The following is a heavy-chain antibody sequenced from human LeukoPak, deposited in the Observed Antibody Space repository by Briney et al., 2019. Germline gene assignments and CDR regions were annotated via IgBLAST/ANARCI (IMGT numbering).Heavy chain of an antibody. CDR2: IIPIFGTA. J-gene: IGHJ5*02. V-gene: IGHV1-69*06. CDR3: ASLASRWFGGRFDP. D-gene: IGHD3-10*01. CDR1: GGTFSSYA. Sequence: ASVKVSCKASGGTFSSYAISWVRQAPGQGLEWMGGIIPIFGTANYAQKFQGRVTITADKSTSTAYMELGSLRSEDTAVYYCASLASRWFGGRFDPWGQGTLVTVSS.